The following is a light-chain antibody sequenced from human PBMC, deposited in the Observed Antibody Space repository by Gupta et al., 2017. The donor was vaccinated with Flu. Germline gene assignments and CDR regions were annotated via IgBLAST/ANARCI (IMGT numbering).Light chain of an antibody. CDR1: SSDVGDHDP. Sequence: SSDVGDHDPVSCYQQHPGKAPKLMICEVTNRPSVVSNRFACSKSANTAFLTISGHQPEDEADYYCISYTNSNTWVFGGGTKLTVL. V-gene: IGLV2-14*01. CDR3: ISYTNSNTWV. CDR2: EVT. J-gene: IGLJ3*02.